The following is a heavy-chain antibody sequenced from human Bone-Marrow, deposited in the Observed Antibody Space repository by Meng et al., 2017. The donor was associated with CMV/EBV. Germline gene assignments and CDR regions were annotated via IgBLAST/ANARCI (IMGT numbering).Heavy chain of an antibody. CDR3: ASLGYCSSTSCYTD. CDR2: ISSSSSYI. D-gene: IGHD2-2*02. J-gene: IGHJ4*02. Sequence: GGSLRLSCAASGFTFSSYSMNWVRQAPGKGLEWVSSISSSSSYIYYADSVKGRFTISRDNAKNSLYLQMNSLRAEDTAVYYCASLGYCSSTSCYTDWGQGTLVTGSS. CDR1: GFTFSSYS. V-gene: IGHV3-21*01.